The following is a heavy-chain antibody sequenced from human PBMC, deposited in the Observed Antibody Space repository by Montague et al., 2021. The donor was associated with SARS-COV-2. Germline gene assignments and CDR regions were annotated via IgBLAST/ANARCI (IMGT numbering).Heavy chain of an antibody. CDR1: GGSISSSNW. CDR2: ISHSGST. Sequence: SETLSLTCGVSGGSISSSNWWCWFRQPPGKGLVWFVEISHSGSTKYSPSLKSRVTISVDKSKNQFSLKLTSVTAADTAIYYCARALSSSGWYGGYFDYWGQGSLVTVSS. J-gene: IGHJ4*02. CDR3: ARALSSSGWYGGYFDY. D-gene: IGHD6-19*01. V-gene: IGHV4-4*02.